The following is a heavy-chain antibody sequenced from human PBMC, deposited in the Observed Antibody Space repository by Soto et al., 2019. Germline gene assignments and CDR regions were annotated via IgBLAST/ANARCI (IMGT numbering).Heavy chain of an antibody. CDR1: GYTFTSYA. Sequence: GASVKVSCKASGYTFTSYAMHWVRQAPGQRLEWMGWINAGNGNTKYSQKFQGRVTITRDTSASTAYMELSSLRSEDTAVYYCARAYSVGYCSSTSCPPYYYYMDVWGKGTTVTVSS. V-gene: IGHV1-3*01. D-gene: IGHD2-2*01. J-gene: IGHJ6*03. CDR2: INAGNGNT. CDR3: ARAYSVGYCSSTSCPPYYYYMDV.